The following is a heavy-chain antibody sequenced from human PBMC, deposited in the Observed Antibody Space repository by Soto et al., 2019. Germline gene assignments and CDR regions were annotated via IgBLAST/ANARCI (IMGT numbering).Heavy chain of an antibody. D-gene: IGHD3-10*01. Sequence: PSETLSLTCTVSGGSISSGGYYWSWIRQHPGKGLEWIGYIYYSGSTYYNPSLKSRVTISLDTSQNQFSLKLTSVTAADTAVYYCARPRYGSGSYYYWGQGTLVTVSS. J-gene: IGHJ4*02. V-gene: IGHV4-31*03. CDR3: ARPRYGSGSYYY. CDR1: GGSISSGGYY. CDR2: IYYSGST.